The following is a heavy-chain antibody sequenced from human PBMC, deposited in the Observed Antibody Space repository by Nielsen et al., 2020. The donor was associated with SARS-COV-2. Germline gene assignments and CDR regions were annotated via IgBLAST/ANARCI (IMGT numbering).Heavy chain of an antibody. V-gene: IGHV3-23*01. J-gene: IGHJ6*02. D-gene: IGHD3-9*01. CDR1: GFSFSSYA. CDR3: AKEGPPLRYFDWGYGMDV. Sequence: GGSLRLSCAASGFSFSSYAMNWDRQAPGKGLEWVSAISGTGDSTYYSDSVKGRFTISRDNSRNTLYLQMNSLRAEDTAVYYCAKEGPPLRYFDWGYGMDVWGQGTTVTVSS. CDR2: ISGTGDST.